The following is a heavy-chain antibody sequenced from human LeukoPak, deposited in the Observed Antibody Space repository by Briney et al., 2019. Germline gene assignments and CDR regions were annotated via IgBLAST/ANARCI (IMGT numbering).Heavy chain of an antibody. CDR3: ARHGDYGSNSGNDY. CDR1: GGSISSYY. Sequence: SETLSLTCTVSGGSISSYYWSWIRQPPGKGLEWIGYIYSSGSTNYNPSLKSRVTISVDTSKNQFSLKLSSVTAADTAVYYCARHGDYGSNSGNDYWGQGTLVTVSS. D-gene: IGHD4-23*01. J-gene: IGHJ4*02. V-gene: IGHV4-59*08. CDR2: IYSSGST.